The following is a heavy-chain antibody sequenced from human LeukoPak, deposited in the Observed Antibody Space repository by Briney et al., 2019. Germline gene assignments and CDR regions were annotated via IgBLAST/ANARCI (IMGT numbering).Heavy chain of an antibody. D-gene: IGHD6-19*01. CDR2: IYYSGST. V-gene: IGHV4-59*01. J-gene: IGHJ5*02. CDR3: ARDWQWLTYNWFDP. CDR1: GGSISSYY. Sequence: SETLSLTCTVSGGSISSYYWSWIRQPPGKGLEWIGYIYYSGSTNYNPSLKSRVTISVDTSKNQCSLKLSSVTAADTAVHYCARDWQWLTYNWFDPWGQGTLVTVSS.